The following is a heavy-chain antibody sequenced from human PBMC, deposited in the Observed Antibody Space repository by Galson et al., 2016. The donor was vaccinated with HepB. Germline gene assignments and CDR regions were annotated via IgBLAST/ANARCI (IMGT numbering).Heavy chain of an antibody. Sequence: TLSLTCTVSGGSISSGGYHWSWIRQHPGKGLEWIGYIHYSGSTYYNPSLESRVSISVDTSKNQFSLKLSSVTAADTAVYHCTSGLVRGVISFWGQGFLVSVSS. J-gene: IGHJ4*02. CDR2: IHYSGST. D-gene: IGHD3-10*01. CDR3: TSGLVRGVISF. V-gene: IGHV4-31*03. CDR1: GGSISSGGYH.